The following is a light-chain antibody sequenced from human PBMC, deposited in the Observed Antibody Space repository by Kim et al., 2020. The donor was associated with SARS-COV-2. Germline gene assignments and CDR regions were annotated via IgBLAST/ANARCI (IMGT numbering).Light chain of an antibody. J-gene: IGLJ1*01. CDR1: SSNIGSNY. V-gene: IGLV2-8*01. CDR3: SSYAGSNNV. Sequence: QSVLTQPPSASGTPGQRVTISCSGSSSNIGSNYVYWYQQLPGMAPKLMIYEVSKRPSGVPDRFSGSKSGNTASLTVSGLQAEDEADYYCSSYAGSNNVFGTGTKVTVL. CDR2: EVS.